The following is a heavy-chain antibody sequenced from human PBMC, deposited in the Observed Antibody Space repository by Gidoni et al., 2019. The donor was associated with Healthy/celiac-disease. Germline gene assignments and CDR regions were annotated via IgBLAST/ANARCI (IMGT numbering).Heavy chain of an antibody. CDR3: AREAIYDSTSLDY. J-gene: IGHJ4*02. D-gene: IGHD3-22*01. V-gene: IGHV4-30-2*04. Sequence: NPSLKSRVTISVDTSKNQFSLKLSSVTAADTAVYYCAREAIYDSTSLDYWGQGTLVTVSS.